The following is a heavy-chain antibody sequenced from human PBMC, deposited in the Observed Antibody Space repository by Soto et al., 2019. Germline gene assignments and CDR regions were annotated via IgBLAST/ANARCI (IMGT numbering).Heavy chain of an antibody. V-gene: IGHV1-3*01. CDR2: INAGDGST. D-gene: IGHD6-19*01. CDR1: GYTFTNYA. J-gene: IGHJ4*02. CDR3: ARPNTGWDY. Sequence: QVQLVQSGAEVKKPGASVKVSCKASGYTFTNYAMHWVRQAPGHRLGWVGWINAGDGSTKYSQNFQGRITITRDTTASTVVMELASLRSEDTSVYYCARPNTGWDYWGQGALVTVSS.